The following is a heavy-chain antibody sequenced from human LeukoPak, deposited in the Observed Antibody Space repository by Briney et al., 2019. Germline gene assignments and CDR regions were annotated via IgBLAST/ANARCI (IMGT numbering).Heavy chain of an antibody. CDR3: ARGAPYYYDSSGYYVDY. J-gene: IGHJ4*02. CDR1: GGTFSSYA. Sequence: SVKVSCKASGGTFSSYAISWVRQAPGQGLEWMGGIIPIFGTANYAQKFQGRVTITADESTSTAYMELSSLGSEDTAVYYCARGAPYYYDSSGYYVDYWGQGTLVTVSS. CDR2: IIPIFGTA. V-gene: IGHV1-69*13. D-gene: IGHD3-22*01.